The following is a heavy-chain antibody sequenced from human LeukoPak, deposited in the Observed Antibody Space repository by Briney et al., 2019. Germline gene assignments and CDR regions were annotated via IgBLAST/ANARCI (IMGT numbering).Heavy chain of an antibody. D-gene: IGHD3-3*01. V-gene: IGHV1-2*02. CDR2: INPNSGGT. J-gene: IGHJ6*03. CDR1: GYTFTGYY. CDR3: ARGGLTYDFWSGYINYYYYYMDV. Sequence: ASVKVSCKASGYTFTGYYMHWVRQAPGQGLEWMGWINPNSGGTNYAQKFRGRVTMTRDTSISTAYMELSRLRSDDTAVYYCARGGLTYDFWSGYINYYYYYMDVWGKGTTVTVSS.